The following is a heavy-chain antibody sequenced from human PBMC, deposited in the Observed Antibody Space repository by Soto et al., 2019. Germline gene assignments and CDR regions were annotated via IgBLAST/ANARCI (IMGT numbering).Heavy chain of an antibody. CDR3: ASLWFGDRDY. Sequence: EVQLVESGGGLVQPGAPLRLSCAASGFTFSSSWMHWVRQAPGKGLVWVSSLNSDGSNTRYADSVKGRFTVSRDNAKNTLYLQMNSLRAEDTAVYYCASLWFGDRDYWGQGTLVTVAS. D-gene: IGHD3-10*01. J-gene: IGHJ4*02. CDR2: LNSDGSNT. V-gene: IGHV3-74*01. CDR1: GFTFSSSW.